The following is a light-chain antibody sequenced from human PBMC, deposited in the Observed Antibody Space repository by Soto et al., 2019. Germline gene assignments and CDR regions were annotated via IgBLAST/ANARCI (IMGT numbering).Light chain of an antibody. Sequence: DIQMTQSPSSLSASVGDIVTITCRASQSISTYLHWYQQKPGTAPKLLIYATSNLQSGVPSRFSGSGYGTDFTLTINSLQPEDFATYYCQQAYSTPWTFGQGTKVDIK. CDR3: QQAYSTPWT. CDR2: ATS. J-gene: IGKJ1*01. V-gene: IGKV1-39*01. CDR1: QSISTY.